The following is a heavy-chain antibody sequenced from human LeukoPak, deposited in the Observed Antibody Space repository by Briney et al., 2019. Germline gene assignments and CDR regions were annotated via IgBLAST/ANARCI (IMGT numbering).Heavy chain of an antibody. J-gene: IGHJ4*02. Sequence: PGGSLRLSCSASGFIFSNYDMHWVRQAPGKGLEYVSAINNNGGRTYYADSVKGRFTASRDNPKNTLYLQMSSLRAEDTAVYYCVKMYDGYWGQGTLVTVSS. CDR3: VKMYDGY. D-gene: IGHD3-3*01. V-gene: IGHV3-64D*06. CDR1: GFIFSNYD. CDR2: INNNGGRT.